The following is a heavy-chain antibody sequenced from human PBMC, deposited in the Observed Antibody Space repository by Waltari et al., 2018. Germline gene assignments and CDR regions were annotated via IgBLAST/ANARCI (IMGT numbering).Heavy chain of an antibody. D-gene: IGHD3-3*01. CDR3: ARGGRRGYDFWSGYYGWFDP. CDR2: IYHSGRT. CDR1: GYSISSGYY. Sequence: QVQLQESGPGLVKPSETLSLTCAVSGYSISSGYYWGWIRQPPGKGLEWIGSIYHSGRTYYNPSLKSRVTISGDTSKNQFSLKLSSGTAADTAVYYCARGGRRGYDFWSGYYGWFDPWGQGTLVIVSS. V-gene: IGHV4-38-2*01. J-gene: IGHJ5*02.